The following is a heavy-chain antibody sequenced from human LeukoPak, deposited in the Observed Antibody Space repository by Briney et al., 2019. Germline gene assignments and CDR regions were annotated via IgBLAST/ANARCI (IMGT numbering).Heavy chain of an antibody. D-gene: IGHD2-21*02. V-gene: IGHV3-15*01. CDR2: IKSKTDGGTT. CDR3: TTPYCGGDCYWFDS. CDR1: GFTFSNAW. Sequence: GGSLRLSCAASGFTFSNAWMSWVRQAPEKGLEWVGRIKSKTDGGTTDYAAPVKGRFTISRDDSKNTLYLQMNSLKTEDTAVYYCTTPYCGGDCYWFDSWGQGTLVTVSS. J-gene: IGHJ5*01.